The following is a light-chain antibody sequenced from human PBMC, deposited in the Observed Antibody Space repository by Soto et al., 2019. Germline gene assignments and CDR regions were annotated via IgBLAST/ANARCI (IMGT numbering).Light chain of an antibody. J-gene: IGKJ1*01. CDR3: LQNHNYPRT. Sequence: ATQMTQSPSSLSASVGDRVTITCRASQDISDDVGWYQQTPGKAPKLLISGASRLQSGVPSRFSGSGSGAAITLTITSLRPEDSATYYCLQNHNYPRTFGQGTKVDIK. CDR1: QDISDD. V-gene: IGKV1-6*01. CDR2: GAS.